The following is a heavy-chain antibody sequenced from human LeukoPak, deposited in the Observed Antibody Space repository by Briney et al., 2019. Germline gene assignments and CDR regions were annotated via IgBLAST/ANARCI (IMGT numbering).Heavy chain of an antibody. D-gene: IGHD6-13*01. CDR2: ISSSGSTI. V-gene: IGHV3-11*01. J-gene: IGHJ6*02. Sequence: GGSLRLSCAASGFTFSDYYMSWISQAPGKGLEWVSYISSSGSTIYYADSVKGRFTISRDNAKNSLYLQMNSLRAEDTAVYYCAKAAAGFNWYYYGMDVWGQGTTVAVSS. CDR3: AKAAAGFNWYYYGMDV. CDR1: GFTFSDYY.